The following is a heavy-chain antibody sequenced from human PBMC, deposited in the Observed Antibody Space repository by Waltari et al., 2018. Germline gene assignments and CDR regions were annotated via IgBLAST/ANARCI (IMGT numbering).Heavy chain of an antibody. J-gene: IGHJ4*02. D-gene: IGHD3-3*01. CDR1: GFTFSSYA. Sequence: EVQLLESGGGLVQPGGSLRLSCAASGFTFSSYAMSWVRRAPGKGVEWGSAMSGSGGDTYYADSGNGRFTISRDKSKNTLYLQMNSLRAEDTAVYYCAKDDDFWSGYYGVWGQGTLVTVSS. CDR3: AKDDDFWSGYYGV. V-gene: IGHV3-23*01. CDR2: MSGSGGDT.